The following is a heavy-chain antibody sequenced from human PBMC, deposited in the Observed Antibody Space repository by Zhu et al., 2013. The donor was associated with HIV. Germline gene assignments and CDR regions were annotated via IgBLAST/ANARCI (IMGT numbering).Heavy chain of an antibody. CDR3: ARGRSNPYYYYMDV. CDR1: GYTFTDYY. J-gene: IGHJ6*03. Sequence: QVQLVQAGAEVKKPGASVKVSCKTSGYTFTDYYIHWVRQAPGQGLEWMGWINPSGGSTSYAQKFQGRVTMTRDTSTSTVYMELSSLRSEDTAVYYCARGRSNPYYYYMDVWGKGTTVTVSS. V-gene: IGHV1-46*01. CDR2: INPSGGST.